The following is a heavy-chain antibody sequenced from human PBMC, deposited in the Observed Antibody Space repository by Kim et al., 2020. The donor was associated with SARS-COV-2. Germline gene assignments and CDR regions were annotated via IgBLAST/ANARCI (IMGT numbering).Heavy chain of an antibody. CDR3: ATSPPAGATYSFDY. Sequence: AQKFQGRVTMTEDTSTDTAYMELSSLRSEDTAVYYCATSPPAGATYSFDYWGQGTLVTVSS. D-gene: IGHD2-15*01. V-gene: IGHV1-24*01. J-gene: IGHJ4*02.